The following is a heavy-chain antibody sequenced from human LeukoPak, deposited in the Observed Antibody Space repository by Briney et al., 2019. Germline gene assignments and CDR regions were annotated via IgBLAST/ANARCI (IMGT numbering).Heavy chain of an antibody. CDR2: ISSSSSYI. J-gene: IGHJ4*02. Sequence: GGSLRLSCAASGFTFSSYSMNWVRQAPGKGLEWVSSISSSSSYIYYADSVKGRFTISRDNAKNSLYLQMNSLRAEDTAVYYCASGYSGYDFWFWVYWGQGTLVTVSS. D-gene: IGHD5-12*01. V-gene: IGHV3-21*01. CDR1: GFTFSSYS. CDR3: ASGYSGYDFWFWVY.